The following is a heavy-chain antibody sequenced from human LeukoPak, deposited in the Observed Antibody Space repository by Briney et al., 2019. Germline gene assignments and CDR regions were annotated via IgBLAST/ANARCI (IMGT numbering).Heavy chain of an antibody. J-gene: IGHJ3*02. CDR3: ARDWNSGYAQYAFDI. Sequence: QAGGSLRLSCAASGFTFSSYEMNWVRQAPGKGLEWVSFISSGGSSTYYVDSVKGRFTISRDNAKNSLYLQMNSLRAEDTAVYYCARDWNSGYAQYAFDIWGPGTMVTVSS. CDR1: GFTFSSYE. V-gene: IGHV3-48*03. CDR2: ISSGGSST. D-gene: IGHD5-12*01.